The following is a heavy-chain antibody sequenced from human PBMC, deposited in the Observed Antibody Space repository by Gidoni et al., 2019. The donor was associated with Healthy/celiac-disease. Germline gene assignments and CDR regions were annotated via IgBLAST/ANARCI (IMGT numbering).Heavy chain of an antibody. D-gene: IGHD5-18*01. J-gene: IGHJ6*03. Sequence: QVQLVQSGAEVKKPGASVKVSCKASGYTFTSYYMHWVRQAPGQGLEWMGIINPSGGSTSYAQKFQGRVTMTRDTSTSTVYMELSSLRSEDTAVYYCARDGYYSAWVYYYYMDVWGKGTTVTVSS. CDR2: INPSGGST. CDR1: GYTFTSYY. CDR3: ARDGYYSAWVYYYYMDV. V-gene: IGHV1-46*01.